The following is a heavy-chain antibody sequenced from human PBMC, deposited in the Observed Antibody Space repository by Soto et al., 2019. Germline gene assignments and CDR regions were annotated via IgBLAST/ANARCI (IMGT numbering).Heavy chain of an antibody. CDR1: GFPFSRFA. CDR3: VKGGAVTFSGWFFVY. Sequence: GESLKISCSASGFPFSRFAIHWVRQAPGKGLVYVSGISFNGGDTYHADSVKGRFSISRDNSKNTVYLQMSSLRAEDTAVYYCVKGGAVTFSGWFFVYWCQGTPVTVSS. CDR2: ISFNGGDT. V-gene: IGHV3-64D*06. D-gene: IGHD4-4*01. J-gene: IGHJ4*02.